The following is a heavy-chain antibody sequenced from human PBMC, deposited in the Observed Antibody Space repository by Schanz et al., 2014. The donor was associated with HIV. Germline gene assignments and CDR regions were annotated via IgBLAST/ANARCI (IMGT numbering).Heavy chain of an antibody. CDR3: ANEEVPNDY. Sequence: VQLVESGGGVVQPGRSLRVSCAASGFTFSSHAMSWVRQAAGKGLEWVSSISGSGGRTYHADSVKGRFTISRDNSKNTLYLQMNSLRVEDTAVYYCANEEVPNDYWGQGTLVTVSS. CDR2: ISGSGGRT. V-gene: IGHV3-23*04. J-gene: IGHJ4*02. CDR1: GFTFSSHA.